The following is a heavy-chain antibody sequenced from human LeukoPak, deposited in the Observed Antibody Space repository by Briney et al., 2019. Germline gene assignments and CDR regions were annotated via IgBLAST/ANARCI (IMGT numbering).Heavy chain of an antibody. Sequence: GGPLRLSCAASGCSISTNAMTWVRQAPGKGLEWVGFIRTKAYGGTTDYAASVKGRFTISRDDSKSIAYLQMNSLKTEDTAVYYCTRDHSDDYVWGTYFYYMDVWGKGTTVTVSS. J-gene: IGHJ6*03. D-gene: IGHD3-16*01. CDR2: IRTKAYGGTT. CDR3: TRDHSDDYVWGTYFYYMDV. V-gene: IGHV3-49*04. CDR1: GCSISTNA.